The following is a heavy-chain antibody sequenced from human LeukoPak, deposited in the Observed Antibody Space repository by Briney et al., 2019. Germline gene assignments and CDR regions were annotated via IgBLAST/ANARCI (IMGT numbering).Heavy chain of an antibody. CDR2: IYYSGST. D-gene: IGHD5-24*01. J-gene: IGHJ4*02. Sequence: SQTQSLTCTVSGGSISSYYWSWIRQPPGKGLEWIGYIYYSGSTNYNPSLKSRVTISVDTSKNQFSLKLSSVTAADTAVYYCARHRRDGYNFDYWGQGTLVTVSS. CDR3: ARHRRDGYNFDY. V-gene: IGHV4-59*08. CDR1: GGSISSYY.